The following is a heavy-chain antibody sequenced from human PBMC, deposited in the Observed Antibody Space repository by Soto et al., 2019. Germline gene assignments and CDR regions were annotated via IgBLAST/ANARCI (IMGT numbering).Heavy chain of an antibody. CDR1: GFTFSSYA. CDR3: AKDRRLGGSYLSAFDI. CDR2: ISGSGGST. Sequence: GSLRLSCAASGFTFSSYAMSWVRQAPGKGLEWVSAISGSGGSTYYADSVKGRFTISRDNSKNTLYLQMNSLRAEDTAVYYCAKDRRLGGSYLSAFDIWGQGTMVTVSS. V-gene: IGHV3-23*01. D-gene: IGHD1-26*01. J-gene: IGHJ3*02.